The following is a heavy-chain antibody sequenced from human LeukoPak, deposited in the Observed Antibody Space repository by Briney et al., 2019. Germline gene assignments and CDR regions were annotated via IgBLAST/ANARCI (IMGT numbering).Heavy chain of an antibody. V-gene: IGHV4-59*01. D-gene: IGHD3-9*01. CDR1: GGSLSSYY. CDR3: ARGRGAYDRLAGNWLDP. Sequence: SETLSLTCTVSGGSLSSYYWSWIRQPPGKGLEWIGDIYYSGSTNYNPSLKSRVTISVDTSKNQFSLKLSSVTAADTAVYYCARGRGAYDRLAGNWLDPWGQGTLVTVSS. CDR2: IYYSGST. J-gene: IGHJ5*02.